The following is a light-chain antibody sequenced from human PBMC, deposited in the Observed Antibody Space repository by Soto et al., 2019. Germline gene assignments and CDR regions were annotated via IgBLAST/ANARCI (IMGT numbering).Light chain of an antibody. CDR3: ATWDDSLNGPV. CDR2: SNN. Sequence: QSVLTQPPSASGTPGPRVTISCSGSSSKIGSNTVNWYQQLPGTAPKLLIYSNNQRPSGVPDRFSGSKSGTSASLAISGLQSEDEADYYCATWDDSLNGPVFGGGTQLTVL. CDR1: SSKIGSNT. V-gene: IGLV1-44*01. J-gene: IGLJ7*01.